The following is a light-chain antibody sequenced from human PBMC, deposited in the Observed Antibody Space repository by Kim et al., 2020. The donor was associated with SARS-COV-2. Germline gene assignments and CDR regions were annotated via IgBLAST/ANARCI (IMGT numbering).Light chain of an antibody. CDR3: QLGFST. Sequence: DIQMTEAPSSLSASVGDRVTITCRASQSIGSYLNWYQQKPGKAPNLLIYAASSLHSGVPSRFSGSGSGTDFTLTISSLQPDDSATYSRQLGFSTFGQGTKLEI. CDR1: QSIGSY. CDR2: AAS. J-gene: IGKJ2*01. V-gene: IGKV1-39*01.